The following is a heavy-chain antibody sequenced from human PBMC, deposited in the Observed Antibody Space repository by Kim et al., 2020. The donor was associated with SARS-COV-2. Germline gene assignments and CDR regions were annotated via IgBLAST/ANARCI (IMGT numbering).Heavy chain of an antibody. V-gene: IGHV4-39*01. D-gene: IGHD2-21*01. CDR3: ARHVTVHIHIVVVIATTFDC. CDR1: GGSISSSSYY. J-gene: IGHJ4*02. CDR2: IYYSGST. Sequence: SETLSLTCTVSGGSISSSSYYWGWIRQPPGKGLEWIGSIYYSGSTYYNPSLKSRVTISVDTSKNQFSLKLSSVTAADTAVYYCARHVTVHIHIVVVIATTFDCWGQGTLVTVSS.